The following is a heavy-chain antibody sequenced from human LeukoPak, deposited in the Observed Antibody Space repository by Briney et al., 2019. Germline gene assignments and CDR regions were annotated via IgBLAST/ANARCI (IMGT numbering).Heavy chain of an antibody. CDR1: GGSVSSGSYY. Sequence: PSQTLSLTCTVSGGSVSSGSYYWRWIRQPAGKGLEWIGRIYTSGSTNYNPSLKSRVTISVDTSKNQFSLKLSSVTAADTAVYYCARHSGTTGTTSPWGQGTLVTVSS. V-gene: IGHV4-61*02. CDR2: IYTSGST. CDR3: ARHSGTTGTTSP. D-gene: IGHD1-1*01. J-gene: IGHJ5*02.